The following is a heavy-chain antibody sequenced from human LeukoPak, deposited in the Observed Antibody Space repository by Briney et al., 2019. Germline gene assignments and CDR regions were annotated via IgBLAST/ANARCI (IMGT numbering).Heavy chain of an antibody. CDR1: GFTFSSYA. D-gene: IGHD6-19*01. J-gene: IGHJ3*02. CDR3: ARGGKWLVQYAFDI. Sequence: PGRSLRLSCAASGFTFSSYAMHWVRQAPGKGLEWVAVISYDGSNKYYGDSVKGRFTISRDNSKNTLYLQVNSLRAEDTAVYYCARGGKWLVQYAFDIWGQGTMVTVSS. CDR2: ISYDGSNK. V-gene: IGHV3-30-3*01.